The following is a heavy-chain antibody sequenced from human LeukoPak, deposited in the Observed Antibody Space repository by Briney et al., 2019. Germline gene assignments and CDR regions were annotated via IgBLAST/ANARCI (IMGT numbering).Heavy chain of an antibody. Sequence: GGSLRLSCAASGFTFNNFWMYWVRQAPGKGLVWVSRINSDGTSTSYADSVKGRFAISRDNAKDTLFLQMNSLRAEDTALYYCTRDFRNLGFDYRGQGTLVTVSS. D-gene: IGHD1-14*01. CDR2: INSDGTST. CDR1: GFTFNNFW. CDR3: TRDFRNLGFDY. V-gene: IGHV3-74*01. J-gene: IGHJ4*02.